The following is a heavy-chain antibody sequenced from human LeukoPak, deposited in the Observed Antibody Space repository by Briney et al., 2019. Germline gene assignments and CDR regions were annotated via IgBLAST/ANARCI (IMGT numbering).Heavy chain of an antibody. J-gene: IGHJ4*02. CDR2: ISGSGETT. Sequence: PGGSLRLSCTASGFTIRNYAMTWVRQAPGKGLEWVSDISGSGETTHYADSAKGRFTISRDNSKNTVYLQMSSLRADDTAVYFCAKDHTSYSGYDSLDFWGPGTLVTVSS. CDR3: AKDHTSYSGYDSLDF. D-gene: IGHD5-12*01. CDR1: GFTIRNYA. V-gene: IGHV3-23*01.